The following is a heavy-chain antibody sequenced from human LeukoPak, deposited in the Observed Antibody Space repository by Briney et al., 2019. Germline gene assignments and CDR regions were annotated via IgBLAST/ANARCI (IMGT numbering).Heavy chain of an antibody. CDR2: IYYSGST. J-gene: IGHJ6*02. D-gene: IGHD3-3*01. V-gene: IGHV4-59*01. Sequence: PSQTLSLTCTVSGGSISSYYWSWIRQPPGKGLEWIGYIYYSGSTNYNPSLKSRVTISVDTSKNQFSLKLSSVTAADTAVYYCARDRAVKVFGYYGMDVWGQGTTVTVSS. CDR1: GGSISSYY. CDR3: ARDRAVKVFGYYGMDV.